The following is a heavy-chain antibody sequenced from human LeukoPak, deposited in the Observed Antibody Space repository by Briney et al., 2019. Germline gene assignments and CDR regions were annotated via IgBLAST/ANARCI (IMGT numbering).Heavy chain of an antibody. V-gene: IGHV4-4*07. CDR1: GGSISSYY. J-gene: IGHJ5*02. CDR3: ARGGYYDNWFDP. Sequence: KPSETLSLTCTVSGGSISSYYWSWIRQPAGKGLEWIGRIYTSGSTNYNPSLKRRVTMSVDTFKNHFSLKLSSVTAADTAVYYCARGGYYDNWFDPWGQGTLVTVSS. D-gene: IGHD3-22*01. CDR2: IYTSGST.